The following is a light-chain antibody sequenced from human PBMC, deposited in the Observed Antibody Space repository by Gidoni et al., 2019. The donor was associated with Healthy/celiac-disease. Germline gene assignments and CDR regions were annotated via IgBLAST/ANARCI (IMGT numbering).Light chain of an antibody. CDR2: DAS. J-gene: IGKJ2*02. CDR1: QSVSSY. Sequence: EIVLTQSPATLSLSPGERATLSCRASQSVSSYLSWYQQKPGQAPRHLIYDASNRATGIPARFSGSGSGTDFTLTISSLEPEDFAFYYCQQRSNWPPSTFGQGTKLEIK. CDR3: QQRSNWPPST. V-gene: IGKV3-11*01.